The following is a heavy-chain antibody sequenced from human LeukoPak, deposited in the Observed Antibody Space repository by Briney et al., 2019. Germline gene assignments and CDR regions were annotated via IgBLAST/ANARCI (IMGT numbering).Heavy chain of an antibody. CDR2: ISAYNGNT. Sequence: ASVKVSCKASGYTFTSYGISWVRQAPGQGLEWMGWISAYNGNTNYAQKLQGRVTMTTDTSTSTAYMELRSLRSDDTAVYYCARRVTMVRGVQNYFDYWGQGTLVTVSS. CDR3: ARRVTMVRGVQNYFDY. J-gene: IGHJ4*02. CDR1: GYTFTSYG. D-gene: IGHD3-10*01. V-gene: IGHV1-18*01.